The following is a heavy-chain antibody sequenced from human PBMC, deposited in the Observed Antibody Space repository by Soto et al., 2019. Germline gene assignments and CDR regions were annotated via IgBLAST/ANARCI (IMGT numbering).Heavy chain of an antibody. CDR2: INHSGST. D-gene: IGHD6-13*01. J-gene: IGHJ6*02. CDR1: GGSFSGYY. V-gene: IGHV4-34*01. CDR3: ARRKAAAGTFLSFYYYGMDV. Sequence: ASETLSLTCAVYGGSFSGYYWSWIRQPPGKGLGWIGEINHSGSTNYNPSLKSRVTISVDTSKSQFSLKLSSVTAADTAVYYCARRKAAAGTFLSFYYYGMDVWGRGTTVT.